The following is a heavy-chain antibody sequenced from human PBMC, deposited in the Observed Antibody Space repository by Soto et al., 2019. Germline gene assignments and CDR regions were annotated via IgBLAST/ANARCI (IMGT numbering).Heavy chain of an antibody. CDR3: ARGLGIAVADTEFDY. CDR1: GYTFTSYG. D-gene: IGHD6-19*01. CDR2: ISAYNGNT. V-gene: IGHV1-18*01. Sequence: ASVKVSCKASGYTFTSYGISWVRQAPGQGLEWMGWISAYNGNTNYAQKLQGRVTMTTDTSTSTAYMELRSLGSDDTAVYYCARGLGIAVADTEFDYWGQGTLVTVSS. J-gene: IGHJ4*02.